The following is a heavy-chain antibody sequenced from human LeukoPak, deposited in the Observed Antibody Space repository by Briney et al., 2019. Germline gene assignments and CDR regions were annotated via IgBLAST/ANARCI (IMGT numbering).Heavy chain of an antibody. Sequence: PRGSLRLSCAASGFTFSSYGMHWVRQAPGKGLEWVAVISYDGSNKYYADSVKGRFTISRDNSKNTLYLQMNSLRAEDTAVYYCARDAYIVVVPAAMLESYYYYYGMDVWGQGTTVTVSS. CDR1: GFTFSSYG. V-gene: IGHV3-30*03. CDR3: ARDAYIVVVPAAMLESYYYYYGMDV. CDR2: ISYDGSNK. J-gene: IGHJ6*02. D-gene: IGHD2-2*01.